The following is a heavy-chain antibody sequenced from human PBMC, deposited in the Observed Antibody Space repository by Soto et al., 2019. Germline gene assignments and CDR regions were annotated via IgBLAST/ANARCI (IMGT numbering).Heavy chain of an antibody. V-gene: IGHV3-7*01. CDR1: GFTYSSYW. CDR3: ARDLSIGPYCSSTSCYDSSSWYPN. Sequence: PGGALRLSCAASGFTYSSYWMSWVRQAPGKGLEWVANIKQDGSEKYYVDSVKGRFTISRDNAKNSLYLQMNSLRAEDTAVYYCARDLSIGPYCSSTSCYDSSSWYPNWGQGTLVTVSS. D-gene: IGHD2-2*01. J-gene: IGHJ4*02. CDR2: IKQDGSEK.